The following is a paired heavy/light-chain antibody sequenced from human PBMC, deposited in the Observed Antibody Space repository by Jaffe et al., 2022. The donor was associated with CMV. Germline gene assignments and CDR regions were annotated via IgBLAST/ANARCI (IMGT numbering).Light chain of an antibody. V-gene: IGLV3-25*03. Sequence: SYELTQPPSVSVSPGQTARITCSGDALPKQYAYWYQQKPGQAPVLVIYKDSERPSGIPERFSGSSSGTTVTLTISGVQAEDEADYYCQSADSPIGVVFGGGTKLTVL. J-gene: IGLJ2*01. CDR2: KDS. CDR1: ALPKQY. CDR3: QSADSPIGVV.
Heavy chain of an antibody. CDR3: ARGREYCSGGSCYSDYYYYMDV. CDR2: IKQDGSEK. V-gene: IGHV3-7*03. D-gene: IGHD2-15*01. Sequence: EVQLVESGGGLVQPGGSLRLSCAASGFTFSSYWMSWVRQAPGKGLEWVANIKQDGSEKYYVDSVKGRFTISRDNAKNSLYLQMNSLRAEDTAVYYCARGREYCSGGSCYSDYYYYMDVWGKGTTVTVSS. CDR1: GFTFSSYW. J-gene: IGHJ6*03.